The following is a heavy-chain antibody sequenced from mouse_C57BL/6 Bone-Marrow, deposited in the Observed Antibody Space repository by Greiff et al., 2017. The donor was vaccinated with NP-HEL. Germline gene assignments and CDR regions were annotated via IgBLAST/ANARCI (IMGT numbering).Heavy chain of an antibody. Sequence: EVQLVESGGGLVQSGRSLRLSCATSGFTFSDFYMEWVRQAPGKGLEWIAASRNKANDYTTEYSASVKGRFIVSRDTSQSILYLQMNALRAEDTAIYYCARDSLLRGYYWGQGTTLTVSS. CDR2: SRNKANDYTT. J-gene: IGHJ2*01. V-gene: IGHV7-1*01. D-gene: IGHD1-1*01. CDR3: ARDSLLRGYY. CDR1: GFTFSDFY.